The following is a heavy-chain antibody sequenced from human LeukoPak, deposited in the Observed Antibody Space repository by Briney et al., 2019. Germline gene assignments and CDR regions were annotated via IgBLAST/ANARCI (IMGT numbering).Heavy chain of an antibody. J-gene: IGHJ4*02. D-gene: IGHD3-22*01. V-gene: IGHV1-18*01. Sequence: ASVKVSFKASGYTFTSYGISWVRQAPGQGLEWMGWISAYNGNTNYAQKLQGRVTMTTDTSTSTAYMELRSLRSDDTAVYYCARRYYDSSGYYYFDYWGQGTLVTVSS. CDR1: GYTFTSYG. CDR2: ISAYNGNT. CDR3: ARRYYDSSGYYYFDY.